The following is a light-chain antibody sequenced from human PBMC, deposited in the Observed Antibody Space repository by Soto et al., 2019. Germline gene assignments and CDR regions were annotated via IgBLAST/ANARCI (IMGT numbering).Light chain of an antibody. CDR1: QSVSRD. CDR2: DVS. V-gene: IGKV3-11*01. CDR3: QQRSNWPST. Sequence: EIVLTQSPATLSLFPGERATLSCRASQSVSRDLAWYQQKYGQAPRLLIYDVSNRATGIPARFSGSGSGTDFTLTISSLEPEDFAVYYCQQRSNWPSTFGQGTKLEIK. J-gene: IGKJ2*01.